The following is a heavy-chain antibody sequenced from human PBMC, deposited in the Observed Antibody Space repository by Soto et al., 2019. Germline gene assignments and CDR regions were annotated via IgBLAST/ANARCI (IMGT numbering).Heavy chain of an antibody. CDR1: GYSISSGYY. CDR3: ARDGGDDYVWGSYRLNPSGSWFDP. CDR2: IYHSGST. J-gene: IGHJ5*02. Sequence: SETLSLTCAVSGYSISSGYYWGWIRQPPGKGLEWIGSIYHSGSTYYNPSLKSRVTISVDTYKNQFSLKLSSVTAADTAVYYCARDGGDDYVWGSYRLNPSGSWFDPWGQGTLVTVS. D-gene: IGHD3-16*02. V-gene: IGHV4-38-2*02.